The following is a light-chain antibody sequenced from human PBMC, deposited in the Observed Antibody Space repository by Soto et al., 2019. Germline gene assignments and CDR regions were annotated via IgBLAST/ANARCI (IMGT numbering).Light chain of an antibody. CDR3: QQYGNSPLT. CDR1: QNVRSDY. Sequence: EIVLTQSPATLSLSPGDRATLSCRASQNVRSDYFAWYQQKPGRAPRVIIFGVSTRASATPDRFRGSGSGTYFTLTISRLEPDDFALYYCQQYGNSPLTFGGGTKVDIK. V-gene: IGKV3-20*01. CDR2: GVS. J-gene: IGKJ4*01.